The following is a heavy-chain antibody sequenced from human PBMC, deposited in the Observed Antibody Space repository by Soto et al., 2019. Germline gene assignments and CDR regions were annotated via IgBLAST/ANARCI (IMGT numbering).Heavy chain of an antibody. D-gene: IGHD2-21*01. Sequence: TSETLSLTCTVSGGSISSSSYYWGWIRQPPGKGLEWIGSIYYSGSTYYNPSLKSRVTISVDTSKNQFSLKLSSVTAADTAVYYCASALIAILNWFDPWGQGTLVTVSS. CDR1: GGSISSSSYY. J-gene: IGHJ5*02. CDR3: ASALIAILNWFDP. V-gene: IGHV4-39*01. CDR2: IYYSGST.